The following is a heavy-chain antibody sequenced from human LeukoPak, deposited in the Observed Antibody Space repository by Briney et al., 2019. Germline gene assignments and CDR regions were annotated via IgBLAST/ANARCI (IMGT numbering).Heavy chain of an antibody. CDR2: ISSSGSTK. J-gene: IGHJ4*02. D-gene: IGHD2-2*01. CDR3: ARRYCSSTSCTLDY. V-gene: IGHV3-48*03. CDR1: GFTLSSYE. Sequence: GGSLRLSCAASGFTLSSYEMNWVRQAPGKGLEWVSYISSSGSTKYYADSVKGRFTISRDNAENSLYLQMNSLRAEDTAVYYCARRYCSSTSCTLDYWGQGTPVTVSS.